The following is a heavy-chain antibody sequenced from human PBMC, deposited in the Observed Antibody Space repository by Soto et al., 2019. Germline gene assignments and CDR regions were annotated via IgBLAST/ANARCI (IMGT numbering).Heavy chain of an antibody. D-gene: IGHD3-10*01. CDR2: IWNDGIKK. V-gene: IGHV3-33*01. CDR1: GFIFSSYG. CDR3: ARDGEGGIGKYYFDR. J-gene: IGHJ2*01. Sequence: QVQLVESGGGVVQPGRSLRLSCATSGFIFSSYGMHWVRQVPGKGLEWVAVIWNDGIKKNYADPVKGRFTISRDTSKNTLFLEVNSLRAEGTAVYYCARDGEGGIGKYYFDRWGRGTLVTVSS.